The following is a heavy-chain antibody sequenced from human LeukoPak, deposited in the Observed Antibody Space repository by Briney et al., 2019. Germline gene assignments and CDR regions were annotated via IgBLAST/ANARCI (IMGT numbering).Heavy chain of an antibody. Sequence: ASVKVSCKVSGYTLTELSMHWVRQAPGKGLEWMGGFDPEDGETIYAQKFQGRVTMTEGTSTDTAYMELSSLRSEDTAVYYCATGRYDSSGYLFDYWGQGALVTVSS. V-gene: IGHV1-24*01. J-gene: IGHJ4*02. CDR1: GYTLTELS. CDR3: ATGRYDSSGYLFDY. D-gene: IGHD3-22*01. CDR2: FDPEDGET.